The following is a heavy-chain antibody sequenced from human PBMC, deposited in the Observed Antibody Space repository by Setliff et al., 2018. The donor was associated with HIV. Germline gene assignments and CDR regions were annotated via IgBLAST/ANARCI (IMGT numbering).Heavy chain of an antibody. D-gene: IGHD3-10*01. J-gene: IGHJ4*02. Sequence: GGSLRLSCAASGFTFSSYGMHWVRQAPGKGLEWVANIKQDGSEKYYVDSVKGRFTISRDNAKNSLYLQMNSLRGEDTALYYCAKGPTGSGSSYLDYWGQGTLVTVSS. V-gene: IGHV3-7*05. CDR2: IKQDGSEK. CDR3: AKGPTGSGSSYLDY. CDR1: GFTFSSYG.